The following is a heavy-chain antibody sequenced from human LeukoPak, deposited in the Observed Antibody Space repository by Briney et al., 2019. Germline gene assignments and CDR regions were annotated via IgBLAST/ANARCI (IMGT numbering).Heavy chain of an antibody. D-gene: IGHD3-3*01. J-gene: IGHJ4*02. V-gene: IGHV4-30-4*08. CDR3: ARAGYDFWSGYPRYYFDY. CDR2: IYYSGRT. Sequence: SQTLSLTCTVSGGSISSGDYYWSWIRQPPGKGLELIGYIYYSGRTYYNPSLKTRVTISVDTSKNQFSLKLSSVTAADTAVYYCARAGYDFWSGYPRYYFDYWGQGTLVTVSS. CDR1: GGSISSGDYY.